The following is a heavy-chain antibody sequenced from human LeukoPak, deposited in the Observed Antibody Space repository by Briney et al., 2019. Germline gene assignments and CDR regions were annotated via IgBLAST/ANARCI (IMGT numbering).Heavy chain of an antibody. CDR1: GFTFSNAW. CDR3: AKEALWFGESYYFDY. V-gene: IGHV3-15*01. J-gene: IGHJ4*02. Sequence: PGGSLRLSCAASGFTFSNAWMSWVRQAPGKGLEWVGRIKSKTDGGTTDYAAPVKGRFTISRDDSKNTLYLQMNSLRAEDTAVYYCAKEALWFGESYYFDYWGQGTLVTVSS. D-gene: IGHD3-10*01. CDR2: IKSKTDGGTT.